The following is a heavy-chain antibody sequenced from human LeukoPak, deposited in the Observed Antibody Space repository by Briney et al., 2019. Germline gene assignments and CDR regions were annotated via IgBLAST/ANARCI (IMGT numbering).Heavy chain of an antibody. Sequence: GASVKVSCKASGYTFTGYYLHWVRQAPGQGLEWMGCVNPNSGDTNYAQKFQGRVTMTRDTSISTAYMELSRLRSDDTAVYYCARDLGYDSDWGQGTLVTVSS. CDR1: GYTFTGYY. D-gene: IGHD3-22*01. J-gene: IGHJ1*01. CDR3: ARDLGYDSD. V-gene: IGHV1-2*02. CDR2: VNPNSGDT.